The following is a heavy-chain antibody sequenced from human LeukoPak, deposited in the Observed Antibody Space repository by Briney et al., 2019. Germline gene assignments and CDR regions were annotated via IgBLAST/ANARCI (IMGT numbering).Heavy chain of an antibody. J-gene: IGHJ4*02. Sequence: PGGSLRLSCAASGFTFSSYGMHWVRQAPGKGLEWVAVISYDGSNKYYADSVKGRFTISRDNSKNTLYLQMNSLRAEDTAVYYCAKDPLRYYYGSGSVFFDYWGQGTLVTVSS. CDR3: AKDPLRYYYGSGSVFFDY. D-gene: IGHD3-10*01. CDR1: GFTFSSYG. CDR2: ISYDGSNK. V-gene: IGHV3-30*18.